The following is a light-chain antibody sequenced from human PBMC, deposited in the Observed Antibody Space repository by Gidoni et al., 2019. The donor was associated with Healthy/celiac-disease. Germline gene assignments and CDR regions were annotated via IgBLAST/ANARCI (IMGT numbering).Light chain of an antibody. V-gene: IGKV1-9*01. CDR3: QQLNSYPRT. J-gene: IGKJ1*01. CDR2: AAS. CDR1: QGISSY. Sequence: DLQLTQSPSFLSASVGDRVTITCRASQGISSYLAWYQQKPGNAPKLLIYAASTLQSGVPSRFSGSGSGTEFTLTISSLQPEDFATYYCQQLNSYPRTFGQGTKVEIK.